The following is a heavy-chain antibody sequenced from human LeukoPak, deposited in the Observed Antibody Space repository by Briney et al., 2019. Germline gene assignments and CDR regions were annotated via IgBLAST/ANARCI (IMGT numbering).Heavy chain of an antibody. V-gene: IGHV3-30*02. CDR2: IRFDGSNK. J-gene: IGHJ6*03. Sequence: PGGSLRLSCAASGFTFSSYGMHWVRQAPGKGLEWVAFIRFDGSNKYYADSVKGRFTISRDNSKNTLYLQMDSLRPEDTAVHYCAKDHRVCSGGSCYFSYYYYMDVWGKGTTVTVSS. D-gene: IGHD2-15*01. CDR3: AKDHRVCSGGSCYFSYYYYMDV. CDR1: GFTFSSYG.